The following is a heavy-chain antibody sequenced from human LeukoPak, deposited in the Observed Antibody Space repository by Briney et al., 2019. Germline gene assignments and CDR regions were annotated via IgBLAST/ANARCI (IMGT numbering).Heavy chain of an antibody. Sequence: GGSLRLSCAASGFAFSSYAMSWVRQAPGKGLEWVSAISGSGGSTYYADSVKGRFTISGDNSKNTLYMQMNSLRAEDTAVYYCAKDSYDSSGYQFDYWGQGTLVTVSS. CDR1: GFAFSSYA. J-gene: IGHJ4*02. CDR3: AKDSYDSSGYQFDY. CDR2: ISGSGGST. V-gene: IGHV3-23*01. D-gene: IGHD3-22*01.